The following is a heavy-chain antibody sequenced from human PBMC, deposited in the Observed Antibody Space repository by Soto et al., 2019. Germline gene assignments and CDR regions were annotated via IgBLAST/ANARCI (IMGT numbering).Heavy chain of an antibody. CDR1: GYTLTELS. CDR2: FDPEDSET. J-gene: IGHJ4*02. Sequence: ASVKVSWKVSGYTLTELSMHWVRQAPGKGLEWMGDFDPEDSETIYAQKLQGRVTMTEDTSTVTAYMELSILRSEDTAVFYCATSLLRYFACLPPPDYWGQGTLVTVSS. D-gene: IGHD3-9*01. V-gene: IGHV1-24*01. CDR3: ATSLLRYFACLPPPDY.